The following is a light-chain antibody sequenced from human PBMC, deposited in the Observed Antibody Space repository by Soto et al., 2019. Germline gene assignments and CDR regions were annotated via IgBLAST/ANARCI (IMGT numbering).Light chain of an antibody. J-gene: IGKJ1*01. CDR3: QQSSTTPWT. CDR1: QSISRY. Sequence: DIQMTQSPSSLSASVGDRLTITCRASQSISRYLNWYQQKSGKAPKLLIYAASNLQTGVPSRFSGGGSGTDFTHAISSLQPEDSATYFCQQSSTTPWTFGQGTTVEIK. CDR2: AAS. V-gene: IGKV1-39*01.